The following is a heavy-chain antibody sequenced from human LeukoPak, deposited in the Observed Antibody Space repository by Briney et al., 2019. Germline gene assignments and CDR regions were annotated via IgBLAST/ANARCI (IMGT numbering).Heavy chain of an antibody. J-gene: IGHJ4*02. V-gene: IGHV4-59*01. D-gene: IGHD3-10*01. Sequence: PSETLSLTCTVSGGSISSYYWSWLRQPPGKGLEWIGYIYYSGSTNYNPSLKSRVTISVDTSKNQFSLKLSSVTAADTAVYYCARRRYYYGSGSYYNYFDYWGQGTLVTVSS. CDR3: ARRRYYYGSGSYYNYFDY. CDR2: IYYSGST. CDR1: GGSISSYY.